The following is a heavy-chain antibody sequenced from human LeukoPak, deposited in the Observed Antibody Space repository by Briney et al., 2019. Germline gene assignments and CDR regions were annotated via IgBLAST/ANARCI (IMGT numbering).Heavy chain of an antibody. J-gene: IGHJ4*02. CDR1: GFTFTSSA. V-gene: IGHV1-58*02. Sequence: TSVKVSCKASGFTFTSSAMQWVRPARGQRLEWIGWIVVGGGNTNYAQKSQGRVTITRDISTSTAYMELSSVRSEDTAVYYCAAPGYYDSSGYSIWGQRTLVTVSS. D-gene: IGHD3-22*01. CDR3: AAPGYYDSSGYSI. CDR2: IVVGGGNT.